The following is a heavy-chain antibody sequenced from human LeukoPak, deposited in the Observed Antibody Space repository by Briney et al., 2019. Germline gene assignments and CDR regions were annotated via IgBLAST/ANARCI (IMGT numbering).Heavy chain of an antibody. CDR2: IGTAGDT. CDR1: GFTFSSYD. D-gene: IGHD6-19*01. Sequence: SGGSLRLSCAASGFTFSSYDMHWVRQATGKGLEWVSAIGTAGDTYYPGSVKGRFTISRENAKNSLYLQMNSLRAGDTAVYYCARGGSSGWYLYYYYGMDVWGQGTTVTVFS. V-gene: IGHV3-13*01. J-gene: IGHJ6*02. CDR3: ARGGSSGWYLYYYYGMDV.